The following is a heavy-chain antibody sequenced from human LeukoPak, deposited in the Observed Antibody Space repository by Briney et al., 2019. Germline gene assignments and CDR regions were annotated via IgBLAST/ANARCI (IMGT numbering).Heavy chain of an antibody. V-gene: IGHV3-21*01. CDR3: ARPIAVAGMGNAFDI. J-gene: IGHJ3*02. CDR2: ITSSSGYL. D-gene: IGHD6-19*01. CDR1: GFTFSTYD. Sequence: GGSLRLSCTASGFTFSTYDMSWVRQAPGKGLEWVSSITSSSGYLYFADSVKGRFTISRDNAKNSLYLQMNSLRAEDTAVYYCARPIAVAGMGNAFDIWGQGTMVTVSS.